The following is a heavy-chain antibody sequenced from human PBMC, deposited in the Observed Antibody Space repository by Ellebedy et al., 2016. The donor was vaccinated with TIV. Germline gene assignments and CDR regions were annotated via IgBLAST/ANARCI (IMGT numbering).Heavy chain of an antibody. V-gene: IGHV3-21*01. CDR1: GFTFSSYS. CDR2: ISSSSSYI. CDR3: ARDASDYYYYYGMDV. J-gene: IGHJ6*02. Sequence: GESLKISCAASGFTFSSYSMNWVRQAPGKGLEWISSISSSSSYIYYADSVKGRFTISRDNAKISLYLQMNSLRAEDTAVYYCARDASDYYYYYGMDVWGQGTTVTVSS.